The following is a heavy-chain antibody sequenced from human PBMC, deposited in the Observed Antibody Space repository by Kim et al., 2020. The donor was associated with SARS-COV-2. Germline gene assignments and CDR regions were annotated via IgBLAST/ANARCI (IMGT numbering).Heavy chain of an antibody. CDR1: GFTFSSYG. CDR3: AKDDFYGSGSPYYYYGM. J-gene: IGHJ6*01. D-gene: IGHD3-10*01. V-gene: IGHV3-30*18. CDR2: ISYDGSNK. Sequence: GGSLRLSCAASGFTFSSYGMHWVRQAPGKGLEWVAVISYDGSNKNYADSVKGRFTISRENSKNTLYLQMNSLRAEDTAVYDCAKDDFYGSGSPYYYYGM.